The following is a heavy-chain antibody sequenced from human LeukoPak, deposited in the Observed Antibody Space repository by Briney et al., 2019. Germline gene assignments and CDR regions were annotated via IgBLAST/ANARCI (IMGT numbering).Heavy chain of an antibody. CDR1: GFTVGSNY. V-gene: IGHV3-53*01. D-gene: IGHD4-17*01. J-gene: IGHJ6*02. Sequence: GGSLRLSCVASGFTVGSNYISWVRQPPGKGLEWVSVIYRGGSIYYADTVTARFIISRDNSKNTLYLQMNSLRAEDTAVYYCASETTVTSHYYGMDVWGQGTTVTVSS. CDR3: ASETTVTSHYYGMDV. CDR2: IYRGGSI.